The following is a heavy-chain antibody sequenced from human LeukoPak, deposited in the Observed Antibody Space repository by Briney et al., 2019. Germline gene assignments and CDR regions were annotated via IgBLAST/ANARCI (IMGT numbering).Heavy chain of an antibody. D-gene: IGHD6-19*01. CDR1: GFTFSSYA. J-gene: IGHJ4*02. CDR3: ARSFYSSGWYSPEGY. V-gene: IGHV3-23*01. Sequence: GGSLRLSCAASGFTFSSYAMSWVRQAPGKGLEWVSAISGSGGSTYYADSVKGRFTISRDNSKNTLYLQMNSLIAEDTAVYYCARSFYSSGWYSPEGYWGQGTLVTVSS. CDR2: ISGSGGST.